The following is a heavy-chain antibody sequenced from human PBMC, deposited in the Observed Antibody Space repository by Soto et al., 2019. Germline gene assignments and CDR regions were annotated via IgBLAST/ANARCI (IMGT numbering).Heavy chain of an antibody. D-gene: IGHD5-12*01. CDR2: IGTAGDT. CDR1: GFTFSSYD. Sequence: GGSLRLSCAASGFTFSSYDMHWVRQATGKGLEWVSAIGTAGDTYYPGSVKGRFTISRENAKNSLYLQMNSLRAGDTAVYYCALASYCGDDRALLAFRGQGSLVT. V-gene: IGHV3-13*01. CDR3: ALASYCGDDRALLAF. J-gene: IGHJ4*02.